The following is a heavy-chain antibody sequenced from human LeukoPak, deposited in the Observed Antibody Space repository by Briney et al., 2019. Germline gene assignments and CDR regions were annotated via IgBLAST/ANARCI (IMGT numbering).Heavy chain of an antibody. J-gene: IGHJ4*02. CDR1: GGSISSSSYY. CDR3: ASRSGWYLGFDY. CDR2: IYYSGST. Sequence: SETLSLTCTVSGGSISSSSYYWGWIRQPPGTGLEWIGSIYYSGSTYYNPSLKSRVTISVDTSKSQFSLKLSSVTAADTAVYYCASRSGWYLGFDYWGQGTLATVSS. D-gene: IGHD6-19*01. V-gene: IGHV4-39*01.